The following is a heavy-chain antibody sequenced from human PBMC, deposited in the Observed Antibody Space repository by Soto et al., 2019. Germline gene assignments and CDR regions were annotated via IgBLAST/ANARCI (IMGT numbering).Heavy chain of an antibody. CDR3: SRDQGKTFDH. J-gene: IGHJ4*02. CDR2: ISSRSSDI. V-gene: IGHV3-21*01. Sequence: GGSLRLSGEVSGFTFSSYLMIWVRQAPGKGLEWVSSISSRSSDIYYSDSVKGRFTISRDNAKNSLYLQMNSLIAEDTAVYYCSRDQGKTFDHWGQGTLVTVSS. CDR1: GFTFSSYL.